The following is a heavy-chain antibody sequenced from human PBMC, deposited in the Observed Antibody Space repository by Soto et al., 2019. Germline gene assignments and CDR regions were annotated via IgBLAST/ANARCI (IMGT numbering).Heavy chain of an antibody. Sequence: QVQLVQSGAEVKKPGASVKVSCKASGYTFTNYDINWVRQATGQGLEWMGWMNPNSGNTGYAQKFQDRVTMTRNTSISTAYLELNSLTSEDTAADYCTIHLDDYGDRWGQGTLVTDSS. CDR2: MNPNSGNT. D-gene: IGHD4-17*01. CDR3: TIHLDDYGDR. CDR1: GYTFTNYD. V-gene: IGHV1-8*01. J-gene: IGHJ5*02.